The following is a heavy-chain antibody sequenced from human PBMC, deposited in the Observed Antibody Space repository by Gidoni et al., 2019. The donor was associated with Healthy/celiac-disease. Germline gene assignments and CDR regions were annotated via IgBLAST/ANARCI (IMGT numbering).Heavy chain of an antibody. D-gene: IGHD6-13*01. Sequence: EVQLVQSGAEVKKPGESLKISCRGSGYSFTSYWIGWVRQMPGKGLGWMGIIYPGDSDTRYSPSFPGQVTISADKSISTAYLQWSSLKASDTAMYYCASHPGQLACYYYGMDVWGQGTTVTVSS. CDR3: ASHPGQLACYYYGMDV. CDR1: GYSFTSYW. J-gene: IGHJ6*02. CDR2: IYPGDSDT. V-gene: IGHV5-51*01.